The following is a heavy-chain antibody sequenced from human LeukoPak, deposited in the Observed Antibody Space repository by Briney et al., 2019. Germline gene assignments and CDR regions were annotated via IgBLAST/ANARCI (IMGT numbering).Heavy chain of an antibody. CDR2: IYSGGST. CDR3: VRERFHGSGAPKFDF. D-gene: IGHD3-10*01. J-gene: IGHJ4*02. CDR1: GFTVSSNY. Sequence: PGGSLRLSCAASGFTVSSNYMSWVRQAPGKGLEWVSVIYSGGSTYYADSVKGRFTISRDNAKNSLHLQVNSLRAEDTAVYYCVRERFHGSGAPKFDFWGQGTLVTVSS. V-gene: IGHV3-53*01.